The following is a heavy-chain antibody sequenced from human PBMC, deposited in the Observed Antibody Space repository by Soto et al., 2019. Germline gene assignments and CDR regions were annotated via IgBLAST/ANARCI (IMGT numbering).Heavy chain of an antibody. Sequence: QVQLVQSGAEVKKPGASVKVSCKASGYTFTSYDINWVRQATGQGLEWMGWMNPNSGNTGYAQKFQGRVTMTRNTSISTAYMELSSLRSEDTAVYYCATAGASGDYVLSYAFDIWGQGTMVTVSS. CDR3: ATAGASGDYVLSYAFDI. J-gene: IGHJ3*02. CDR1: GYTFTSYD. CDR2: MNPNSGNT. V-gene: IGHV1-8*01. D-gene: IGHD4-17*01.